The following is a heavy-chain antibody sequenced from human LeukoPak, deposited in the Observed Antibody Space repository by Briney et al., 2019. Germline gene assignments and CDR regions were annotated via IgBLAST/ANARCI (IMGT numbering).Heavy chain of an antibody. CDR2: ISAYNGNT. CDR3: AKDKTYGDYVGNWFDP. V-gene: IGHV1-18*01. D-gene: IGHD4-17*01. Sequence: ASVKVSCKASGYTFTSYGISWVRQAPGQGLEWMGWISAYNGNTNYAQKLQGRVTMTTDTSTSTAYMELRSLRSDDTAVYYCAKDKTYGDYVGNWFDPWGQGTLVTVSS. J-gene: IGHJ5*02. CDR1: GYTFTSYG.